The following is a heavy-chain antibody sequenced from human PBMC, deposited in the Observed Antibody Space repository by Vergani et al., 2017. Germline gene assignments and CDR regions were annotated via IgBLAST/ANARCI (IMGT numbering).Heavy chain of an antibody. CDR2: IYTSGST. Sequence: QVQLQESGPGLVKPSQTLSLTCTVSGGSISSGSYYGSWIRQPAGKGLEWIGRIYTSGSTNYNPSLKSRVTIAVDTSKNHVSLKLRSVTAADTAVYYCARLEVVRGSFDIWGQGTMVTVSS. J-gene: IGHJ3*02. D-gene: IGHD3-22*01. CDR1: GGSISSGSYY. CDR3: ARLEVVRGSFDI. V-gene: IGHV4-61*02.